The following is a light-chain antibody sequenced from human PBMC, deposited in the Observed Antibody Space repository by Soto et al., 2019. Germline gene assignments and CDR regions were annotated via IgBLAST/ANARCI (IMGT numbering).Light chain of an antibody. V-gene: IGKV1-39*01. CDR3: QQSYSTLWT. J-gene: IGKJ1*01. Sequence: DIQMTQSPSSLSPSVVAEVTITCRASHTIMTYLNWYQLKPGKPPRLLIYAASSLQSGVPSRFSGSGSGTDFTLTISSLQPEDFATYYCQQSYSTLWTFGQGTKVDIK. CDR1: HTIMTY. CDR2: AAS.